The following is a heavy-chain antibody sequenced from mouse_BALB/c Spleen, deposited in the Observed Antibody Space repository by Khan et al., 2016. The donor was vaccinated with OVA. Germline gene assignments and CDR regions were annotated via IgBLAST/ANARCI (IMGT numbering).Heavy chain of an antibody. CDR3: AREASSWDFSFPY. CDR2: INPDNAGT. CDR1: GYTFTNYV. D-gene: IGHD4-1*01. Sequence: GQRKQSGPELVEPGASVKMSCKASGYTFTNYVIHWVKQKPGQGLEWIGYINPDNAGTRYNEKFKGKATLTSDISSTTAYMEFSNLTSEDSAVYFCAREASSWDFSFPYWGQGTLVTVSA. V-gene: IGHV1S136*01. J-gene: IGHJ3*01.